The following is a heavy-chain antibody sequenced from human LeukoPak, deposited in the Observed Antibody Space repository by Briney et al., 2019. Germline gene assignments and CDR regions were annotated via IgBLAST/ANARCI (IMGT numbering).Heavy chain of an antibody. V-gene: IGHV4-30-2*01. CDR3: ARGRITIFGVVNHFDY. J-gene: IGHJ4*02. D-gene: IGHD3-3*01. CDR1: GGSISSGGYS. CDR2: IYHSGST. Sequence: SQTLSLTCAVSGGSISSGGYSWSWIRQPPGKGLEWIGYIYHSGSTYYNPSLKSRVTISVDRSKNQFSLKLSSVTAAVTAVYYCARGRITIFGVVNHFDYWGQGTLVTVSS.